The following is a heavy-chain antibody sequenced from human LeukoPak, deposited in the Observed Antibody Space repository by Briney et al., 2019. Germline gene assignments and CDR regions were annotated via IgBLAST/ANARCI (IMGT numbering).Heavy chain of an antibody. Sequence: SETLSLACAVYGGSFSDYYWSWIRQSPGKGLEWIGEINHSGSTYYNPSLKSRVTISLDTSKSQFSLKLTPVTAADTAVYYCARKQGGQLVNTRRWFDPWGQGTLVTVSS. D-gene: IGHD6-13*01. CDR1: GGSFSDYY. CDR3: ARKQGGQLVNTRRWFDP. J-gene: IGHJ5*02. V-gene: IGHV4-34*01. CDR2: INHSGST.